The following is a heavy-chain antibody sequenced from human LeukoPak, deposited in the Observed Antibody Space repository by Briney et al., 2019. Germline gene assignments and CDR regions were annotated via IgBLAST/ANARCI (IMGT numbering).Heavy chain of an antibody. CDR3: ARRGYTSSSGYGMDV. CDR1: GYSFTSYW. CDR2: IYPGDSDT. D-gene: IGHD6-6*01. Sequence: GESLKISCKGSGYSFTSYWIGWVRQMPGKGLEWMGNIYPGDSDTRYSPSFQGQVTISADKSISTAYLQWSSLKASDTAIYYCARRGYTSSSGYGMDVWGQGTTVTVSS. V-gene: IGHV5-51*01. J-gene: IGHJ6*02.